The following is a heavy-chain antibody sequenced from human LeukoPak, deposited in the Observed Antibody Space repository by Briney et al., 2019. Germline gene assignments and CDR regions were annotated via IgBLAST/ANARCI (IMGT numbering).Heavy chain of an antibody. CDR3: ARGDHYDYVWGSYRYTFDAFDI. V-gene: IGHV3-7*04. J-gene: IGHJ3*02. Sequence: GGSLRLSCAASRFTFGNFWMGWVRQAPGKGLEWVANINQDGSEKIYVDSVKGRFTISRDNSKNTLYLQMNSLRAEDTAVYYCARGDHYDYVWGSYRYTFDAFDIWGQGTVVTVSS. CDR2: INQDGSEK. CDR1: RFTFGNFW. D-gene: IGHD3-16*02.